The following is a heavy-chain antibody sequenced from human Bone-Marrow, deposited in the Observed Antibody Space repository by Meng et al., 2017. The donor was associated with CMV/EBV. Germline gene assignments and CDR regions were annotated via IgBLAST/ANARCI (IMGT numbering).Heavy chain of an antibody. J-gene: IGHJ1*01. Sequence: ISSSLYDWGWVRQPPGKGLEWIGNIYYSGNTYYNPSLKSRGTISVDTSKNQFSLRLSSVTAADTAVYYCARIGLGELSLPDEDFHHWGQGTLVTVSS. CDR2: IYYSGNT. D-gene: IGHD3-16*02. CDR3: ARIGLGELSLPDEDFHH. CDR1: ISSSLYD. V-gene: IGHV4-39*07.